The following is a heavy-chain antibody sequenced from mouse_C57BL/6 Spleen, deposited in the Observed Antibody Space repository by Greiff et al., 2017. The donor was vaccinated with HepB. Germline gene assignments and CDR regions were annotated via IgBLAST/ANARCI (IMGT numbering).Heavy chain of an antibody. CDR2: INPYNGDT. CDR3: AREGYGYGAMDY. D-gene: IGHD2-2*01. CDR1: GYSFTGYF. Sequence: VQLQQSGPELVKPGASVKISCKASGYSFTGYFMNWVMQSHGKSLEWIGRINPYNGDTFYNQKFKGKATLTVDKSSSTAHMELRSLTSEDSAVYYCAREGYGYGAMDYWGQGTSVTVSS. V-gene: IGHV1-20*01. J-gene: IGHJ4*01.